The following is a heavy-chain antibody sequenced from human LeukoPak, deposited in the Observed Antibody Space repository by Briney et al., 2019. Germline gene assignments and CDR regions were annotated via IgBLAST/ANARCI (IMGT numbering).Heavy chain of an antibody. Sequence: ASVTASCTASGYTFGSYYISWVRQAPGQGLEWMGWISGYNGNTNYAQRFQDRITMTVDKSTTTVYMELNSLRSDDTAVYYCARTHDFWTTRKGDYFDPWGQGTLVTVSS. J-gene: IGHJ4*02. V-gene: IGHV1-18*01. CDR3: ARTHDFWTTRKGDYFDP. CDR1: GYTFGSYY. D-gene: IGHD3-3*01. CDR2: ISGYNGNT.